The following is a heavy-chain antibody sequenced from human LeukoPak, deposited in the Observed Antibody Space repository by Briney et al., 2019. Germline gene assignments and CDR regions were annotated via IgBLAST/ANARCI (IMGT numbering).Heavy chain of an antibody. CDR1: RVTFSDYY. CDR3: AKLGRNYFDY. Sequence: GGSLRLSCAASRVTFSDYYMNWIRQAPGKGLEWVSYISSSSSTIYYADSVKGRFTISRDNAKNSLYLQMNSLRAEDTAVYYCAKLGRNYFDYWGQGTLVTVSS. J-gene: IGHJ4*02. D-gene: IGHD3-10*01. V-gene: IGHV3-11*04. CDR2: ISSSSSTI.